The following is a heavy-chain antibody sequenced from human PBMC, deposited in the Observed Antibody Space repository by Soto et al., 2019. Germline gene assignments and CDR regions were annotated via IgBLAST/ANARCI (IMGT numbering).Heavy chain of an antibody. CDR3: ARAGGLGAVAVDY. Sequence: QLQLQESGSGLVKPSQTLSLTCAVSDGSISSGGYSWSWVRQPPGKGLEWVGYIYHSGSTYYNPSLKSRVTISVDSSKNQFSLKLSSVTAADTAVYYCARAGGLGAVAVDYWGQGTLVTVSS. J-gene: IGHJ4*02. D-gene: IGHD6-19*01. CDR2: IYHSGST. V-gene: IGHV4-30-2*01. CDR1: DGSISSGGYS.